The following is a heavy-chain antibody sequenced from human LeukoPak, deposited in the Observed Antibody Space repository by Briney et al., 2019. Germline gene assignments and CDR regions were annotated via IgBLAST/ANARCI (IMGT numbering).Heavy chain of an antibody. CDR3: AKGGGYWDY. J-gene: IGHJ4*02. D-gene: IGHD3-22*01. CDR2: IWYVGSNK. CDR1: GFTFSSYG. V-gene: IGHV3-33*06. Sequence: GGSLRLSCAASGFTFSSYGMHWVRQAPGKGLEWVAVIWYVGSNKYYADSVKGRFTISRDNSKNTLYLQMNSLRAEDTAVYYCAKGGGYWDYWGQGTLVTVSS.